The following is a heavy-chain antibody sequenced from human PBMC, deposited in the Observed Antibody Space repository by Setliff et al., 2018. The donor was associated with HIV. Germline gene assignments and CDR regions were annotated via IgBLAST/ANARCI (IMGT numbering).Heavy chain of an antibody. CDR3: ATVYSNNWSQSRWFDP. CDR1: GYSFSSYW. J-gene: IGHJ5*02. Sequence: HGESLKISCKGSGYSFSSYWIGWVRQMPGKGLEFMGLLYPADSNIRYSPSFQGQVTISVDKSTNTAFLQWTSLRASDTAMYYCATVYSNNWSQSRWFDPWGQGTLVTVSS. D-gene: IGHD6-13*01. V-gene: IGHV5-51*01. CDR2: LYPADSNI.